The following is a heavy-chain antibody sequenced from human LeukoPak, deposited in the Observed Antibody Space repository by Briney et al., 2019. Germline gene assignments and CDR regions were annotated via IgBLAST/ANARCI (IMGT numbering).Heavy chain of an antibody. CDR2: IYSSGIT. Sequence: SETLSLTCTVSGGAIISSNYYWDWIRQPPGKGLEWIGSIYSSGITYYNPSLKSRVTISVDTSKNQFSLKLTSVTAADTAVYYCAREPFAVAGYFDYWGQGTLVTVSS. J-gene: IGHJ4*02. CDR3: AREPFAVAGYFDY. CDR1: GGAIISSNYY. D-gene: IGHD6-19*01. V-gene: IGHV4-39*07.